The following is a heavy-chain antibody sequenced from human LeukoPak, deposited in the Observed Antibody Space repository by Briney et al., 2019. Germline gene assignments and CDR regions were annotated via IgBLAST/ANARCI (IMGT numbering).Heavy chain of an antibody. Sequence: GRSLRLSCAASGFTFSSYAMHSVRQAPGKGLEWVAVISFDGSNKYYAESVKGRFTLSRDNSKNTLYLQMNSLRAEDTAVYYCARGYDSSGYYYSYFDYWGQGTLVTVSS. CDR2: ISFDGSNK. J-gene: IGHJ4*02. D-gene: IGHD3-22*01. V-gene: IGHV3-30*04. CDR3: ARGYDSSGYYYSYFDY. CDR1: GFTFSSYA.